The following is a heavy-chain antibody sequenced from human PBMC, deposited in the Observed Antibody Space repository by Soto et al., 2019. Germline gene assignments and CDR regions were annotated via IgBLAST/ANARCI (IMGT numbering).Heavy chain of an antibody. V-gene: IGHV1-24*01. D-gene: IGHD2-21*01. CDR1: GYTLTELS. CDR2: FDPEDGET. J-gene: IGHJ6*02. CDR3: ATSYHIVVPLDV. Sequence: GASVKVSCKVSGYTLTELSMHWVRQAPGKGLEWMGGFDPEDGETIYAQKFQGRVTMTEDTSTDTAYMELSSLRSEDTAVYYCATSYHIVVPLDVWGQGTTVTVSS.